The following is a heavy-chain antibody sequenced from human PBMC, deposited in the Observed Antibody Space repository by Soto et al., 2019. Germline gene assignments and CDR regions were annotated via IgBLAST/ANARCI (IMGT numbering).Heavy chain of an antibody. J-gene: IGHJ4*02. Sequence: GGSLRLSCAASGFTFSSYAMSWVRQAPGKGLEWVSAISGSGGSTYYADSVKGRFTISRDNSKNTLYLQMNSLRAEDTAVYYCAKDFDSQIPAAPTGFDYWGQGTLVTVSS. CDR1: GFTFSSYA. V-gene: IGHV3-23*01. CDR3: AKDFDSQIPAAPTGFDY. CDR2: ISGSGGST. D-gene: IGHD2-2*01.